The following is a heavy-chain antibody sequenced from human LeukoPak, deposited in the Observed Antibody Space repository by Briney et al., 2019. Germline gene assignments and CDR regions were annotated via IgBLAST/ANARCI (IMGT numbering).Heavy chain of an antibody. Sequence: GGSLRLSCTASGFTYSSYDMHWGRQAPGKGLEWVAVISYDGSNKYYADSVKGRFTISRDNSKNTLYLQMNSLRVEDTAEYYCVNTAMDATWAFDVWGQGTMVTVSS. CDR2: ISYDGSNK. CDR1: GFTYSSYD. D-gene: IGHD5-18*01. J-gene: IGHJ3*01. V-gene: IGHV3-30*18. CDR3: VNTAMDATWAFDV.